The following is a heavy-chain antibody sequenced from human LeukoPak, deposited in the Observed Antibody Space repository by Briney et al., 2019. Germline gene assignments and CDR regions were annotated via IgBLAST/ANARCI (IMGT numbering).Heavy chain of an antibody. CDR1: GYSFTSYW. J-gene: IGHJ4*02. D-gene: IGHD6-13*01. CDR3: ARYTRIAAAGTRLDPYYFDY. V-gene: IGHV5-51*01. CDR2: IYPGDSDT. Sequence: GESLKISCKDSGYSFTSYWIGWVRQMPGKGLEWMGIIYPGDSDTRYSPSFQGQVTISADKSISAAYLQWSSLKASDTAMYYCARYTRIAAAGTRLDPYYFDYWGQGTLVTVSS.